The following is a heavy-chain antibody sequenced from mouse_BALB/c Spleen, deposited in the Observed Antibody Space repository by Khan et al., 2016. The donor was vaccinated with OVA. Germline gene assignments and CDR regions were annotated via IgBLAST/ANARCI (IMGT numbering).Heavy chain of an antibody. CDR3: ARDSNFDY. CDR2: ISSGSSTI. V-gene: IGHV5-17*02. Sequence: EVELVESGGGLVQPGGSRKLSCAASGFTFSRFGMHWVRQAPEKGLEWVAYISSGSSTIYYADTVKGRFTISRDNPKNHLFLQMTSLRSEDTAMYYCARDSNFDYCGQGTTLTVSS. CDR1: GFTFSRFG. J-gene: IGHJ2*01.